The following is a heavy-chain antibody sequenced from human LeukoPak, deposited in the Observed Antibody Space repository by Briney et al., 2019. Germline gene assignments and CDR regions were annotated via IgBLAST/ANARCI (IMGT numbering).Heavy chain of an antibody. CDR3: AKDRYYGSGIDY. D-gene: IGHD3-10*01. Sequence: GGSLRLSCAASGFTFDDYAMHWVRQAPGKGLEWVSGISWNSGSIGYADSVKGRFTISRDNAKNSLYLQMNSLRAEDTALYYCAKDRYYGSGIDYWGQGTLVTVSS. CDR1: GFTFDDYA. J-gene: IGHJ4*02. V-gene: IGHV3-9*01. CDR2: ISWNSGSI.